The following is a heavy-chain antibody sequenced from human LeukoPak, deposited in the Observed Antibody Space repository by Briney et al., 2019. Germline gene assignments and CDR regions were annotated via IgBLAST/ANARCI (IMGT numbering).Heavy chain of an antibody. V-gene: IGHV4-59*01. Sequence: SETLSLTCTVSGGSISSYYWSWIRQPPGKGLEWIGYIYYSGSTNYIPSLKSRVTISVDTSKNQFSLKLSSVTAADTAVYYCARAQYSSGWRDAFDIWGQGTMVTVSS. D-gene: IGHD6-19*01. CDR2: IYYSGST. CDR1: GGSISSYY. J-gene: IGHJ3*02. CDR3: ARAQYSSGWRDAFDI.